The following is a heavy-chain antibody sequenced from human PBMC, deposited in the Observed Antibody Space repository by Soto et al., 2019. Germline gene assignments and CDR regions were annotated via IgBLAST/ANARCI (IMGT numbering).Heavy chain of an antibody. J-gene: IGHJ4*02. CDR1: GFTFNTYA. Sequence: EVQLLESGGGLVQPGGSLRLSCAASGFTFNTYAMNWVRQAPGKGLEWVSSISGINSNTYYADSVKGRFTISRDNSKNMLFLQMNSLRDEDTAVYHCAKDRSGSYYGFDYWGQGTLDTVSS. CDR2: ISGINSNT. D-gene: IGHD1-26*01. CDR3: AKDRSGSYYGFDY. V-gene: IGHV3-23*01.